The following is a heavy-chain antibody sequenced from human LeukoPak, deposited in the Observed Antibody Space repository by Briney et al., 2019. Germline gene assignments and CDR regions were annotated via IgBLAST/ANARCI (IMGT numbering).Heavy chain of an antibody. Sequence: GGSLRLSCAASGFTFSDYYMSWIRQAPGKGLEWVGFIRSKAYGGTTEYAASVKGRFTISRDDSKSIAYLQMNSLKTEDTAVYYCTREGYCTNGVCYLDWGQGTLVTVSS. CDR3: TREGYCTNGVCYLD. CDR1: GFTFSDYY. J-gene: IGHJ4*02. V-gene: IGHV3-49*03. CDR2: IRSKAYGGTT. D-gene: IGHD2-8*01.